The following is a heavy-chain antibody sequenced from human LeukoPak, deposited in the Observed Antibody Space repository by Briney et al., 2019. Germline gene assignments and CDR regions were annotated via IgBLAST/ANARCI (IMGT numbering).Heavy chain of an antibody. J-gene: IGHJ4*02. Sequence: ASVKVSCKVSGYTITELSMHWVRQAPGKGLEWMGGFDPEDGETIYAQKFQGRVTMTEDTSTDTAYMELSSLRSEDTAVYYCATDLYRIVGATHFDYWGQGTLVTVSS. D-gene: IGHD1-26*01. V-gene: IGHV1-24*01. CDR1: GYTITELS. CDR3: ATDLYRIVGATHFDY. CDR2: FDPEDGET.